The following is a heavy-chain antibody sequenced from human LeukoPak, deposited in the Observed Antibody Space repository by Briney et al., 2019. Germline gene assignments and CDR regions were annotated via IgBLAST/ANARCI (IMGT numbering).Heavy chain of an antibody. Sequence: GGSLRLSCAASGFTFSSYAMHWVRQAPGKGLEWVAVISYDGSNKYYADSVKGRFTISRDNSKNTLYLQMNSLRAEDTAVYYCARETKAYLFDPWGQGTLVTVSS. CDR3: ARETKAYLFDP. V-gene: IGHV3-30-3*01. CDR1: GFTFSSYA. J-gene: IGHJ5*02. D-gene: IGHD2-8*01. CDR2: ISYDGSNK.